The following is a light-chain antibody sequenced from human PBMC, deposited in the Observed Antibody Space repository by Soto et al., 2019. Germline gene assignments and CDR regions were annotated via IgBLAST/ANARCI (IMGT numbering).Light chain of an antibody. CDR3: SSYANSDTVI. J-gene: IGLJ2*01. CDR2: DVS. V-gene: IGLV2-14*01. Sequence: QSALTQPASVSGSPGQSITISCTGTSSDVGTYNFVSWYQQHPVKAPILIIFDVSSRPSGISNRFSGSKSGNTASLTISGVQAEDEADYYCSSYANSDTVIFGGGTKVTVL. CDR1: SSDVGTYNF.